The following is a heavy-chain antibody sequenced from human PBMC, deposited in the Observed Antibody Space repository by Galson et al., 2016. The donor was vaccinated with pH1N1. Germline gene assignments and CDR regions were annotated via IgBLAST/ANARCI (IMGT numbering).Heavy chain of an antibody. CDR2: IYYSGST. CDR3: ARQRPPTEDWGYYFDY. Sequence: SETLSLTCTVSGGSISSSSYYWGWIRQPPGKGLEWIGSIYYSGSTYYNPSLKSRVTISVDTSKNQFSLKLSSVTAANTAVYYCARQRPPTEDWGYYFDYWGQGTLVTVSS. J-gene: IGHJ4*02. D-gene: IGHD3/OR15-3a*01. CDR1: GGSISSSSYY. V-gene: IGHV4-39*01.